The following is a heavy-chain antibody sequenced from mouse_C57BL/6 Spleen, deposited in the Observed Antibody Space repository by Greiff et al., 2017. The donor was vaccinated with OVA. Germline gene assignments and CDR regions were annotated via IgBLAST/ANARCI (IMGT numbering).Heavy chain of an antibody. CDR2: INTRSGNT. CDR3: ARERGYGVESYAKDY. CDR1: GYTFTSYG. D-gene: IGHD2-2*01. V-gene: IGHV1-81*01. J-gene: IGHJ4*01. Sequence: QVQLMESGAGLARPGASVKLSCAASGYTFTSYGISWVKQSTGKGLEWIGEINTRSGNTYDNENVTGKATLTAAKSARKEYMELRSLTSKDAAVYICARERGYGVESYAKDYWGQGTSVTVAS.